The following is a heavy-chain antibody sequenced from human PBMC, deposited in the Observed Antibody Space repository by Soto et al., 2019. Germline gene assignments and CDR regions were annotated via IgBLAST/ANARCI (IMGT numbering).Heavy chain of an antibody. Sequence: QVQLVQSGAEVKKPGASVKVSCKASGYTFTSYYMHWVRHAPGQGLEWMGIINPSGGSTSYAQNFQGRVTMTRDTSTSTVYMELSSLRSEDTAVYYCARDGSGSYIDYWGQGTLVTVSS. D-gene: IGHD3-10*01. CDR1: GYTFTSYY. V-gene: IGHV1-46*03. J-gene: IGHJ4*02. CDR3: ARDGSGSYIDY. CDR2: INPSGGST.